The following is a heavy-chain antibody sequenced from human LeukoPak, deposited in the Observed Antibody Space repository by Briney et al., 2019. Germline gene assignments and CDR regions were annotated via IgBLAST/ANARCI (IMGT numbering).Heavy chain of an antibody. CDR2: INHSGST. V-gene: IGHV4-34*01. D-gene: IGHD6-13*01. CDR1: GGSFSGYY. Sequence: PSETLSLTCAVYGGSFSGYYWSWIRQPPGKGLEWIGEINHSGSTNYNPTLKSRVTISVDTSKNQFSLKLSSVTAADTAVYYCALHSSLDYWGQGALVTVSS. CDR3: ALHSSLDY. J-gene: IGHJ4*02.